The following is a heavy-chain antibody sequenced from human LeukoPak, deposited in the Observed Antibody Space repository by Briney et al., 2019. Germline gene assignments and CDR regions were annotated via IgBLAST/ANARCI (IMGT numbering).Heavy chain of an antibody. Sequence: PGGSLRLSCAASGFTFSSYSINWVRQAPGKGLEWVSSISSSSSYIYYADSVKGRFAISRDNAKNSLYLQMNSLRAEDTAVYYCARGVSSTRLWFGELFARHYYYMDVWGKGTTVTISS. CDR1: GFTFSSYS. J-gene: IGHJ6*03. CDR2: ISSSSSYI. D-gene: IGHD3-10*01. V-gene: IGHV3-21*01. CDR3: ARGVSSTRLWFGELFARHYYYMDV.